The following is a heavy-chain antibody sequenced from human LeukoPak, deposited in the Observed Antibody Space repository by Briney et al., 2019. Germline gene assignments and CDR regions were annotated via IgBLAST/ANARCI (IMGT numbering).Heavy chain of an antibody. D-gene: IGHD3-9*01. CDR3: ARGSDITQYYYYYGMDV. J-gene: IGHJ6*04. Sequence: GGSLRLSCTAPGFTFSSYEMNWVRQAPGKGLEWVSYISSSGSTIYYADSVKGRFTISRDNAKNSLYLQMNSLRAEDTAVYYCARGSDITQYYYYYGMDVWGKGTTVTVSS. V-gene: IGHV3-48*03. CDR1: GFTFSSYE. CDR2: ISSSGSTI.